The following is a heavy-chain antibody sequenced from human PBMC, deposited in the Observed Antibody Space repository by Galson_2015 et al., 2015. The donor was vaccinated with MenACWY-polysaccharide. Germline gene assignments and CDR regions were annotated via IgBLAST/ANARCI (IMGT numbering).Heavy chain of an antibody. D-gene: IGHD3-3*01. CDR3: ANGVLPHLFDY. CDR1: GFTFSSYA. Sequence: SLRLSCAASGFTFSSYAMSWVRQAPGKGLEWVSAISGSGGSTYYADSVEGRFTISRDNSKNSLYLQMNSLRTEDTALYYCANGVLPHLFDYWGQGTLVTVSS. CDR2: ISGSGGST. J-gene: IGHJ4*02. V-gene: IGHV3-23*01.